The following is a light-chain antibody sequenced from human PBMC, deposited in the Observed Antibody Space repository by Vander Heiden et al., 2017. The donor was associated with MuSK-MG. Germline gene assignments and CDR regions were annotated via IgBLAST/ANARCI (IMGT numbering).Light chain of an antibody. Sequence: DIVMTQSPDSLAVSLGERATTNCKSSQSVLYSSNNKNYLAWYQQKPGQPPKLLIYWASTRESGVPDRFSGSGSGTVFTLTISSLQAEDVAVYYCQQYYSTPWTFGQGTKVEIK. CDR2: WAS. CDR3: QQYYSTPWT. CDR1: QSVLYSSNNKNY. V-gene: IGKV4-1*01. J-gene: IGKJ1*01.